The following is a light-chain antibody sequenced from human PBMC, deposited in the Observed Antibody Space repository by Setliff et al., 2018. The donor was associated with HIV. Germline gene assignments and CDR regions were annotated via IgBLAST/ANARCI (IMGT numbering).Light chain of an antibody. CDR3: CSYTGTYTAYGI. Sequence: QSVLTQPRSVSGSPGQSVTISCTGTSSDFGAYNYVSWYQQHPGKAPKLMIYDVSNRPSGVPDRFSGSKSGNTASLTISGLQAEDEADYYCCSYTGTYTAYGIFGGVTKVTVL. V-gene: IGLV2-11*01. CDR1: SSDFGAYNY. CDR2: DVS. J-gene: IGLJ2*01.